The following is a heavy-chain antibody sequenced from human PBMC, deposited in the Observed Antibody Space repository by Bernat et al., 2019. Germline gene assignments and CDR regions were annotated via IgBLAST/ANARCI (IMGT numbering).Heavy chain of an antibody. CDR2: IYNNGNI. D-gene: IGHD6-13*01. CDR3: ARDTVAAVGTAFDI. Sequence: QVQLQESGPQLVKPSGTLSLTCVVSGDSISSSAWWSWVRQPPGKGLEWIAEIYNNGNINYNPSLRSRVTISIDKSKNQISLRLSSVTAAEPAVYYCARDTVAAVGTAFDIWGQGTMVTVSS. J-gene: IGHJ3*02. V-gene: IGHV4-4*02. CDR1: GDSISSSAW.